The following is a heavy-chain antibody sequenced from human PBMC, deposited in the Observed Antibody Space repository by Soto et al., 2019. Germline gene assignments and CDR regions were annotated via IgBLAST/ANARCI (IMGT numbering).Heavy chain of an antibody. V-gene: IGHV4-59*01. J-gene: IGHJ4*02. D-gene: IGHD4-17*01. CDR3: ATVYGDYLDY. CDR2: IYYSGGT. Sequence: SETLSLTCTVSGGSXSSYYWSWIRQPPGKGLEWIGYIYYSGGTNYNPSLKSRVTISVDTSKNQFSLKLSSVTAADTAVYYCATVYGDYLDYWGQGTLVTVSS. CDR1: GGSXSSYY.